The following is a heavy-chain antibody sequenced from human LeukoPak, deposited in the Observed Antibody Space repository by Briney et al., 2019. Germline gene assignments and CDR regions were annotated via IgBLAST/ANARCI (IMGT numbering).Heavy chain of an antibody. CDR1: GFTFSSYW. CDR3: AKDVTHTAMAPFDY. CDR2: IKQDGSEK. Sequence: GGSLRLSCAASGFTFSSYWMSWVRQAPGKGLEWVANIKQDGSEKYYVDSVKGRFTISRDSSKNTLFLQMNSLRAEDTAVYYCAKDVTHTAMAPFDYWGQGTLVTVSS. D-gene: IGHD5-18*01. J-gene: IGHJ4*02. V-gene: IGHV3-7*03.